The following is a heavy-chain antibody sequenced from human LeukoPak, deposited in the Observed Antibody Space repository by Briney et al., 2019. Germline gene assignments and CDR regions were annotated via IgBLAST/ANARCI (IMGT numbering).Heavy chain of an antibody. CDR1: GYTFTSYY. D-gene: IGHD6-13*01. V-gene: IGHV1-46*01. Sequence: ASVKVSCKASGYTFTSYYMHWVRQAPGQGLEWMGVINPSGGSTSYVQKFQGRVTMTRDTSTSTVYMELSSLRSEDTAVYYCAREWAIAAALDYWGQGTLVTVSS. CDR2: INPSGGST. J-gene: IGHJ4*02. CDR3: AREWAIAAALDY.